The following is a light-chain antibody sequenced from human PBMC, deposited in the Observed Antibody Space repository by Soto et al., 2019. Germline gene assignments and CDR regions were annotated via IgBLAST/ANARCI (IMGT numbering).Light chain of an antibody. CDR3: AAWDDPLQSGD. CDR2: TDN. CDR1: NSNIGSHT. V-gene: IGLV1-44*01. Sequence: QSVLTQPPSASGTPGQRVTISCSGSNSNIGSHTVNWYQQLPGTAPKPLIYTDNQRPSGVPDRFSDSKSGTSASLAISGLQSEDEADYSWAAWDDPLQSGDFGGGTTVTVL. J-gene: IGLJ2*01.